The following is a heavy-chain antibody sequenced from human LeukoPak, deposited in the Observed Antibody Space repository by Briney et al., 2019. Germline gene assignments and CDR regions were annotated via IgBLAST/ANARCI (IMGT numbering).Heavy chain of an antibody. J-gene: IGHJ4*02. CDR2: MYHTGST. D-gene: IGHD5-18*01. CDR3: ARGGSVDTPMIKAAVS. CDR1: GYSISSGYY. V-gene: IGHV4-38-2*02. Sequence: SETLSLTCTVSGYSISSGYYWAWIRQPSGKGLEWIGEMYHTGSTNYNPSLKSRLTMSVDKAKNHFSLNLTSVTAADTAVYYCARGGSVDTPMIKAAVSWGQGTLVTVSS.